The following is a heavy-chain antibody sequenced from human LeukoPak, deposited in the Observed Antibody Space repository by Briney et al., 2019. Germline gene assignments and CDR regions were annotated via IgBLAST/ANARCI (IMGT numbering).Heavy chain of an antibody. D-gene: IGHD1-1*01. V-gene: IGHV4-34*01. Sequence: PSETLSLTCAVYGGSYSGYYLSWIRQPPGKGLEWVGEIHYSGSNNYKPSLKSRATILGDTSKNQISLKLTSVTAADTALYYCARGRPGTGKYYFDLWGRGTLVTVSS. CDR2: IHYSGSN. J-gene: IGHJ2*01. CDR1: GGSYSGYY. CDR3: ARGRPGTGKYYFDL.